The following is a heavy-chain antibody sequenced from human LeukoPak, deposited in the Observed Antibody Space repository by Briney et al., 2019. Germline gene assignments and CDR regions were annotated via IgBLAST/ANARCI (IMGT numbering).Heavy chain of an antibody. CDR1: GFTFSSYE. CDR2: INHSGST. V-gene: IGHV4-34*01. J-gene: IGHJ4*02. CDR3: ARTRSGSRYFDY. D-gene: IGHD1-26*01. Sequence: GSLRLSCAASGFTFSSYEMNWVRQAPGKGLEWVGEINHSGSTNYNTSLKSRVTISVDTSKNQFSLKLSSVTAGDTALYFCARTRSGSRYFDYWGQGTLVPVSS.